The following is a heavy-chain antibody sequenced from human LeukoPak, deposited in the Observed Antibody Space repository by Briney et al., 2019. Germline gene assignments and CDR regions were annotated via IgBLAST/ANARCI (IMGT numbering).Heavy chain of an antibody. CDR3: ARNYNWNVLFYYYYYMDV. CDR2: INWNGGST. V-gene: IGHV3-20*04. D-gene: IGHD1-20*01. Sequence: GGSLRLSCAASGFTFDDYGMSWVRQAPGKGLEWVSGINWNGGSTGYADSVKGRFTISRDNAKNSLYLQMNSLRAEDTALYYCARNYNWNVLFYYYYYMDVWGKGTTVTVSS. CDR1: GFTFDDYG. J-gene: IGHJ6*03.